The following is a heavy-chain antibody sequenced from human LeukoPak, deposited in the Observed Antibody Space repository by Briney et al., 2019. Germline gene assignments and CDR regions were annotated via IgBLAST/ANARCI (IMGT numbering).Heavy chain of an antibody. V-gene: IGHV4-59*01. J-gene: IGHJ3*02. CDR2: IYYSGST. CDR1: GGSINSNY. D-gene: IGHD4-17*01. Sequence: SETLSLTCTVSGGSINSNYWSWIRQPPGKGLEWIGYIYYSGSTNYNPSLKSRVTISVDTSKTQFSLRLTPVTAADTALYYCARDQGVDGDYDAFDIWGQGTMVTVSS. CDR3: ARDQGVDGDYDAFDI.